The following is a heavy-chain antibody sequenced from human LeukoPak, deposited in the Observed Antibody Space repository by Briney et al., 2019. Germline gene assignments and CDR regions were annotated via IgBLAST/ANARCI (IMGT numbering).Heavy chain of an antibody. CDR1: GFTFSSYA. CDR2: ISGSGGGT. D-gene: IGHD4-17*01. CDR3: TRRGDGDYGDY. V-gene: IGHV3-23*01. Sequence: GGSLRLSCAASGFTFSSYAMSWVRQAPGKGLEWVSAISGSGGGTYYADSVKGRFTISRDNSKNTLYLQMNSLSTEDTAVYYCTRRGDGDYGDYWGQGTLVTVSS. J-gene: IGHJ4*02.